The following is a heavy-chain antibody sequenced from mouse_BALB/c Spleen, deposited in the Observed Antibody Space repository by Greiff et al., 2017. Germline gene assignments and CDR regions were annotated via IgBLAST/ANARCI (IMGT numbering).Heavy chain of an antibody. CDR3: ARGRGWYCEV. V-gene: IGHV1-18*01. Sequence: EVQLQQSGPELVKPGASVKIPCKASGYTFTDYNIDWVKQSHGKSLEWIGDINPNNGGTIYNQKFKGKATLTVDKSSSTAYMELRSLTSEDTAVYYCARGRGWYCEVWGAGTTVTVSS. J-gene: IGHJ1*01. CDR2: INPNNGGT. CDR1: GYTFTDYN.